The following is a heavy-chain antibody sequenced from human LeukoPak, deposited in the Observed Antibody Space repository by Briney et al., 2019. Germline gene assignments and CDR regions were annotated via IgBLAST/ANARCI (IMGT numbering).Heavy chain of an antibody. D-gene: IGHD1-26*01. CDR2: IYYSGTS. V-gene: IGHV4-39*01. J-gene: IGHJ4*02. Sequence: SETLSLTCTVSGASISSSGDYWGWIRQPPGMGLDWIGSIYYSGTSYYSPSLKSRVTISVDTSKNQISLKLNSVTAADTAVYYCARSLAWGAPGFSYDSWGQGTLVTVSS. CDR3: ARSLAWGAPGFSYDS. CDR1: GASISSSGDY.